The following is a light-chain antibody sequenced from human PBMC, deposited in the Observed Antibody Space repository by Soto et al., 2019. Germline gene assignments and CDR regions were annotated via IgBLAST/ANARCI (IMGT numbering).Light chain of an antibody. V-gene: IGLV1-47*01. CDR1: SSNIGNNF. Sequence: QSVLTQPPSASGTPGQRVTISCSGSSSNIGNNFVYWYLQLPGTAPKLLIYRNNQRPSGVPDRFSASKSGTSASLAISGLRSEDEADYYCAAWDDSLSGVGFGGGTQLTVL. CDR3: AAWDDSLSGVG. J-gene: IGLJ2*01. CDR2: RNN.